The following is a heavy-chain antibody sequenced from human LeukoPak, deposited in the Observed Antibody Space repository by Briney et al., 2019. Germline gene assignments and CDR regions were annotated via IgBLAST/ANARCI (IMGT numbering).Heavy chain of an antibody. CDR3: ARRVAARLSPNWFDP. CDR2: IHYSGST. J-gene: IGHJ5*02. V-gene: IGHV4-59*01. Sequence: AETLSLTCSVSGGSISRYYWSWIRQPPGKGLECIGYIHYSGSTNYNTALRSRVTVSVDTSKNQFSLTLTSVTAADTAVYYCARRVAARLSPNWFDPWGQGPLVRVSS. D-gene: IGHD6-6*01. CDR1: GGSISRYY.